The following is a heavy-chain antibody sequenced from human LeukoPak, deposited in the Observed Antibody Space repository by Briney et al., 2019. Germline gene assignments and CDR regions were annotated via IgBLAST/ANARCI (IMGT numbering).Heavy chain of an antibody. J-gene: IGHJ5*01. CDR1: GFTFSDYW. CDR3: ARVGPSNDSTGFDS. CDR2: IKQDGTKK. D-gene: IGHD2-8*01. V-gene: IGHV3-7*01. Sequence: GGPLRLSCAASGFTFSDYWMTWVRQAPGEGLEWVANIKQDGTKKNYVDSAKGRFTISRDNANSSLYLQMNGLRTEDTSVYYCARVGPSNDSTGFDSWGQGTLVTVSS.